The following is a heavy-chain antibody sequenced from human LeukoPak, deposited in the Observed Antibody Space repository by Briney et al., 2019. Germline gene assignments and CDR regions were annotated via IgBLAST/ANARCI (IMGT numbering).Heavy chain of an antibody. Sequence: KSGGSLRLSCAASGFTFSDYYMSWIRQAPGKGLEWASYISSSGSTIYYADSVKGRFTISRDNAKNSLYLQMNSLRAEDTAVYYCVRVFYYYGMDVWGQGTTVTVSS. CDR1: GFTFSDYY. V-gene: IGHV3-11*01. CDR2: ISSSGSTI. J-gene: IGHJ6*02. CDR3: VRVFYYYGMDV.